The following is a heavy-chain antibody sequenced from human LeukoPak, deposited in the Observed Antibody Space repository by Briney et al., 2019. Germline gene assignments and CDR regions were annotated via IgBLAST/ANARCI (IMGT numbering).Heavy chain of an antibody. CDR3: ARTGGDYGDWFDP. Sequence: GGSLRLSCAASGFTFSSYSMNWVRQAPGKGLEWVSSISSSSSYIYYADSVKGRFTISRDNAKNSLYLQMNSLRAEYTAVYCCARTGGDYGDWFDPWGQGTLVTVSS. J-gene: IGHJ5*02. CDR1: GFTFSSYS. CDR2: ISSSSSYI. V-gene: IGHV3-21*01. D-gene: IGHD4-17*01.